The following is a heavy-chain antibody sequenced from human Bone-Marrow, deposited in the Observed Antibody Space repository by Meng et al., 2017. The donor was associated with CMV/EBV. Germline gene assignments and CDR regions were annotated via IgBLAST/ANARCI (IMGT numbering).Heavy chain of an antibody. J-gene: IGHJ4*02. CDR3: ARRRGYCSSTRWYTFDY. Sequence: SETRSLTCTVSRGSISSSSYYWGWIRQPPGKGLEWIGSIYYSGSTYYNPSLKSRVTISVDTSKNQFSLKLSSVTAADTAVYYCARRRGYCSSTRWYTFDYWGQGTLVTVSS. V-gene: IGHV4-39*07. D-gene: IGHD2-2*02. CDR1: RGSISSSSYY. CDR2: IYYSGST.